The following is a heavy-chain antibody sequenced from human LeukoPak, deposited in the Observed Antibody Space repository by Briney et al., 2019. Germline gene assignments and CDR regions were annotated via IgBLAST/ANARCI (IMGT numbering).Heavy chain of an antibody. Sequence: GGSLRLSCAASGFSFSTYAMSWVRQAPGKGLEWVSGISGSGGSTYYADSVKGRFTISRDNAKNSLYLQMNSLRAEDTAVYYCAELGITMIGGVWGKGTTVTISS. J-gene: IGHJ6*04. CDR3: AELGITMIGGV. V-gene: IGHV3-23*01. D-gene: IGHD3-10*02. CDR1: GFSFSTYA. CDR2: ISGSGGST.